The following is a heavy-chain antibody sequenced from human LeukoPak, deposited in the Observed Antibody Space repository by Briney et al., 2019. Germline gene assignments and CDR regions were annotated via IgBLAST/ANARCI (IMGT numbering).Heavy chain of an antibody. V-gene: IGHV4-59*12. Sequence: SETLSLTCTVSGGSTTSYYWSWIRQPPGKGLEWIGFIYYTGSTNYNPSLKSRVTISVDTSKNQFSLQLNSVTPEDTAVYYCARDSSSWYGYFQHWGQGTLVTVSS. CDR1: GGSTTSYY. CDR3: ARDSSSWYGYFQH. J-gene: IGHJ1*01. CDR2: IYYTGST. D-gene: IGHD6-13*01.